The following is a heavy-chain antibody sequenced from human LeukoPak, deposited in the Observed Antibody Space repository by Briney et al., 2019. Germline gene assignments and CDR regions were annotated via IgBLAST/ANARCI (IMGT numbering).Heavy chain of an antibody. CDR3: AKGSVYYGSGPMGDYFDY. CDR1: GFTVSSNY. J-gene: IGHJ4*02. Sequence: GGSLRLSCAASGFTVSSNYMSWVRQAPGKGLEWVSVIYSGGSTYYADSVKGRFTISRDNSKNTLYLQMNSLRAEDTAVYYCAKGSVYYGSGPMGDYFDYWGQGTLVTVSS. CDR2: IYSGGST. V-gene: IGHV3-66*01. D-gene: IGHD3-10*01.